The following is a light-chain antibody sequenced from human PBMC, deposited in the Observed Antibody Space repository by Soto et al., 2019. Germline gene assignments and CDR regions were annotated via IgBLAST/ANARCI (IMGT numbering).Light chain of an antibody. V-gene: IGLV2-14*01. CDR3: TSYTSSSTNYV. CDR1: SSDIGGYNY. J-gene: IGLJ1*01. Sequence: QSALTQPASVSGYPGQSITISCTGTSSDIGGYNYVSWYQQHPGKAPKLMIYEVSNRPSGVSNRFSGSKSGNTASLTISGLQAEDEADYYCTSYTSSSTNYVFATGNKLTVL. CDR2: EVS.